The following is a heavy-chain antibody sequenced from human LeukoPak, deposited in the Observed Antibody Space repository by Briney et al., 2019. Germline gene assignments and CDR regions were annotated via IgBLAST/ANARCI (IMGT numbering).Heavy chain of an antibody. CDR2: ISGSGGST. J-gene: IGHJ6*03. D-gene: IGHD4-17*01. CDR1: GLTFSSYA. Sequence: GGSLRLSCAASGLTFSSYAMSWVRQAPGKGLEWVSAISGSGGSTYYADSVKGRFTISRDNSKNTLYLQMNSLRAEDTAVYYCAKPPSYGDYSSLDNYYYMDVWGKGTTVTVSS. CDR3: AKPPSYGDYSSLDNYYYMDV. V-gene: IGHV3-23*01.